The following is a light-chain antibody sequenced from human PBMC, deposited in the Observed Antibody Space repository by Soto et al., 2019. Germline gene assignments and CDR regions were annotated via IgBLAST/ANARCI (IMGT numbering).Light chain of an antibody. V-gene: IGKV3-15*01. CDR1: QSVSSN. CDR2: GAS. Sequence: EIVMTQSPATLSVSPGERATLSCRASQSVSSNLAWYQQKPGQAPRLLIYGASTRATGIPARFSGSGSGTEFTLTISSLQPKDFAVYYCQQYNNWPPWTFGQGTKVEIK. J-gene: IGKJ1*01. CDR3: QQYNNWPPWT.